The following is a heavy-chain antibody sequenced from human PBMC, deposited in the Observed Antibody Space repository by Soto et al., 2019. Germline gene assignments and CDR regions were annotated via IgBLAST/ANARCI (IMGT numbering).Heavy chain of an antibody. CDR3: AAQWYYDFWSGHRAFDI. J-gene: IGHJ3*02. V-gene: IGHV1-58*02. CDR1: GFTFTSSA. D-gene: IGHD3-3*01. CDR2: IVVGSGNT. Sequence: TSVKVSCKASGFTFTSSAMQWVRQARGQRLEWIGWIVVGSGNTNYAQKFQERVTITRDMSTSTAYMELSSLRSEDTAVYYCAAQWYYDFWSGHRAFDIWGQGTMVTVSS.